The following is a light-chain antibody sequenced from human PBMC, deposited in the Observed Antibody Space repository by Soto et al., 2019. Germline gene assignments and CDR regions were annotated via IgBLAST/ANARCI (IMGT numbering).Light chain of an antibody. CDR2: DVS. J-gene: IGLJ2*01. CDR1: SSDVGGYNY. Sequence: QSALTQPASVSGSPGQSITISCTGTSSDVGGYNYVYWYQQHPGKAPKLMIYDVSNRPSGVSNRFSGSKSGNTASLTISGLQAEDEADYYCSSYTSSSTPHVVFGGGTKLTVL. CDR3: SSYTSSSTPHVV. V-gene: IGLV2-14*01.